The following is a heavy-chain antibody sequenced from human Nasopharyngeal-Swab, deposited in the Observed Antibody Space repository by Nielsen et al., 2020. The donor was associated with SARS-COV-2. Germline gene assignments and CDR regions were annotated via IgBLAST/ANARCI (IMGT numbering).Heavy chain of an antibody. D-gene: IGHD6-13*01. CDR2: ISSSSSTI. CDR1: GFTFSSYS. J-gene: IGHJ4*02. V-gene: IGHV3-48*02. CDR3: ARVPLSLAAAGSIDY. Sequence: GGSLRLSCAASGFTFSSYSMNWVRQAPGKGLEWVSYISSSSSTIYYADSVKGRFTISRDNAKNSLYLQMNSLRDEDTAVYYCARVPLSLAAAGSIDYWGQGTLVTVSS.